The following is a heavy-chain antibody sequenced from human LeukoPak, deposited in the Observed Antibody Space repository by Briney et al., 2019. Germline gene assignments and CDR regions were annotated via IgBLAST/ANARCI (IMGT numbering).Heavy chain of an antibody. V-gene: IGHV3-33*01. CDR3: ARADCGGDCYVDY. D-gene: IGHD2-21*02. J-gene: IGHJ4*02. Sequence: GGSLRLSCAASGFTFSSYGMHWVRQAPGKGLEWVAVIWYDGSKNYYADSVKGRFTISRDNPKNTLYLQMNSLRAEDTAVYYCARADCGGDCYVDYWGQGTLITVSS. CDR1: GFTFSSYG. CDR2: IWYDGSKN.